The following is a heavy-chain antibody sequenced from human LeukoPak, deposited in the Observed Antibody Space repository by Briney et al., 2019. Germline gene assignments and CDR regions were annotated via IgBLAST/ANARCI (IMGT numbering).Heavy chain of an antibody. Sequence: GGSLRLSCAASGFTFSSYSMNWVRQAPGKGLEWVSSISSSGSTIYYADSVKGRFTISRDNAKNSLYLQMNSLRAEDTAVYYCAELGITMIGGVWGKGTTATISS. J-gene: IGHJ6*04. V-gene: IGHV3-48*04. D-gene: IGHD3-10*02. CDR1: GFTFSSYS. CDR3: AELGITMIGGV. CDR2: ISSSGSTI.